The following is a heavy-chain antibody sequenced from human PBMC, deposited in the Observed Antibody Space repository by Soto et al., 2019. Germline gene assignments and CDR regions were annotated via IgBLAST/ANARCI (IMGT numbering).Heavy chain of an antibody. CDR1: GFTFSSYG. J-gene: IGHJ3*02. V-gene: IGHV3-33*01. CDR2: IWYDGSNK. CDR3: ARENDKLELPSGAFDI. D-gene: IGHD1-7*01. Sequence: QVQLVESGGGVVQPGRSLRLSCAASGFTFSSYGMHWVRQAPGKGLEWVAVIWYDGSNKYYADSVKGRFTISRDNSKNTLCLQMNSLRAEDTAVYYCARENDKLELPSGAFDIWGQGTMVTVSS.